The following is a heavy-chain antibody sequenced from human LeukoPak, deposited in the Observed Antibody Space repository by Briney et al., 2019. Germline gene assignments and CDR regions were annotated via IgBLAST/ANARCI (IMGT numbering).Heavy chain of an antibody. J-gene: IGHJ5*02. CDR2: ISAYNGNT. V-gene: IGHV1-18*01. CDR3: ARVGDSSGWYVPNNWFDP. Sequence: ASVKVSCKASGYTFTSYGISWVRQAPGQGLEWMGWISAYNGNTNYAQKLQGRVTMTTDTSTSTAYMELRSLRSDDTAVYYCARVGDSSGWYVPNNWFDPWGQGTLVTVSS. D-gene: IGHD6-13*01. CDR1: GYTFTSYG.